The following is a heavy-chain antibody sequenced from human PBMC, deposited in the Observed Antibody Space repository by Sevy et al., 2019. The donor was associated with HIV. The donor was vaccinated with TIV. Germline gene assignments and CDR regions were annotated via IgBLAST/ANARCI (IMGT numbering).Heavy chain of an antibody. Sequence: GRSLRLSCAASGFTFSSYAMSWVRQAPGKGLEWVSAIGGSGGSTYYADSVKGRFTISRDNSKNTLYLQMNSLRAEDRAVYYCAKDGIVGATGGCYLDSWGQGTLFTVSS. CDR1: GFTFSSYA. CDR3: AKDGIVGATGGCYLDS. J-gene: IGHJ4*02. D-gene: IGHD1-26*01. CDR2: IGGSGGST. V-gene: IGHV3-23*01.